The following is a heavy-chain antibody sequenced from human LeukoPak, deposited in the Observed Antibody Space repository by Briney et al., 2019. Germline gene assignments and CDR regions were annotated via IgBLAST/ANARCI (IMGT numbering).Heavy chain of an antibody. CDR2: IYYSGST. CDR3: ARCWGRTYYYMDV. CDR1: GGSISSHY. J-gene: IGHJ6*03. V-gene: IGHV4-59*11. D-gene: IGHD7-27*01. Sequence: SETLSLTCTVSGGSISSHYWSWIRQPPGKGLEWIGYIYYSGSTNYNPSLKSRVTISVDTSKNQFSLKLSSVTAADTAMYYCARCWGRTYYYMDVWGKGTTVTVSS.